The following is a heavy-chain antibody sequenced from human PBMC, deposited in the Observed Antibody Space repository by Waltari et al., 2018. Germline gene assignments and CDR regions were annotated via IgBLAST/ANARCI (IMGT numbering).Heavy chain of an antibody. CDR2: INTDGTIT. Sequence: EVQLVESGGGLVQPGGSLRLSCAASGFTFSSYWMHWLRQAPGKGLLSVSLINTDGTITSYADSVKGRFTISRDNAKNTLFLQMNSLRADDTAVYYCVLYSSSFLGDCWGQGTLVTVSS. CDR3: VLYSSSFLGDC. J-gene: IGHJ4*02. CDR1: GFTFSSYW. D-gene: IGHD6-13*01. V-gene: IGHV3-74*01.